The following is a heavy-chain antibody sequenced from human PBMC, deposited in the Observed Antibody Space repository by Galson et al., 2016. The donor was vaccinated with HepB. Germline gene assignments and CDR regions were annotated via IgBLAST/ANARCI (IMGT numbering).Heavy chain of an antibody. V-gene: IGHV3-30*18. D-gene: IGHD3-22*01. CDR3: AKGGRISMIVVVIS. Sequence: SLRLSCAASGFTFSSYGMHWVRQAPGKGLEWVAVISYDGSNKYYADSVKGRFTISRDNSKNTLYLQMNSLRAEDTAVYYCAKGGRISMIVVVISWGQGTLVTVSS. J-gene: IGHJ5*02. CDR2: ISYDGSNK. CDR1: GFTFSSYG.